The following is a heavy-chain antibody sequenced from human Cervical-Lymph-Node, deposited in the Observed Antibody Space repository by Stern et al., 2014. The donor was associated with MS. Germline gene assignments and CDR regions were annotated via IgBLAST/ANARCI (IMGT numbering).Heavy chain of an antibody. Sequence: QVQLQQSGPGLVKPSETLSRTCTVSGGSISSSYYWGWIRQSSGKGLEWIGSIDATGRTFYNPSLKSRVPISVATSNNQLSLKVRAVTAADTAVYYCVRQVTVRSRFDYWGQGTLVTVSS. CDR2: IDATGRT. CDR1: GGSISSSYY. CDR3: VRQVTVRSRFDY. D-gene: IGHD4-11*01. V-gene: IGHV4-39*01. J-gene: IGHJ4*02.